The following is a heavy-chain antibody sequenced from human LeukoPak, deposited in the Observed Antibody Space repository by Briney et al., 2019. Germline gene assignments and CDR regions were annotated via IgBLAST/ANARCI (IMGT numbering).Heavy chain of an antibody. CDR2: TNAGNGNT. D-gene: IGHD5-24*01. Sequence: ASVKVSCKASGYTFTTYVMHWVRQAPGQRLEWMGWTNAGNGNTRYSQKFQGRVTITRDTSASTAFMDLTSLRSEDTAIYYCARGIDRDGYNRFFDYWGQGTLVTVSS. CDR3: ARGIDRDGYNRFFDY. CDR1: GYTFTTYV. J-gene: IGHJ4*02. V-gene: IGHV1-3*01.